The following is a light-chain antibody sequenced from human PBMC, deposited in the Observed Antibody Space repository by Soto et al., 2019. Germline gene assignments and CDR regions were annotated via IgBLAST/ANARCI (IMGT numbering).Light chain of an antibody. V-gene: IGKV3-20*01. Sequence: NVLTQSPGTLSLSPGERATLSCRASQSVSSYLAWYQQKPCQAPRLLIYGASTRATGIPATFSGSGSGTEFTLTISSLRSEDFAVYYCQQYGSSPPWTFGQGTKVDIK. CDR1: QSVSSY. CDR2: GAS. CDR3: QQYGSSPPWT. J-gene: IGKJ1*01.